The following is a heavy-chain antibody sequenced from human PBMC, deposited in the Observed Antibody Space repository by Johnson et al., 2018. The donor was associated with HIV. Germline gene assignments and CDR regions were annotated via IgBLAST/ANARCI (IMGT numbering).Heavy chain of an antibody. Sequence: QVQLVESGGGLVQPGGSLRLSCAASGFTFSSYAMHWVRQAPGKGLEWVAVISYDGSNKYYADSVKGRLTIFRDNSKNTLYLQMNSLRAEDTAVYYCARVAQSIAARPEACDIWGQGTMVTVSS. V-gene: IGHV3-30-3*01. CDR3: ARVAQSIAARPEACDI. J-gene: IGHJ3*02. CDR2: ISYDGSNK. D-gene: IGHD6-6*01. CDR1: GFTFSSYA.